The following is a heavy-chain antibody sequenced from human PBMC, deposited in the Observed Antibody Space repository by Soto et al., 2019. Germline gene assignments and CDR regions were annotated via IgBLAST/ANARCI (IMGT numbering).Heavy chain of an antibody. CDR2: ISYDGSEK. D-gene: IGHD3-3*01. CDR3: ATMERLFDY. J-gene: IGHJ4*02. Sequence: QLQLVESGGGVVQPGRSLRLSCAASGFTFSDYGMNWVRQAPGTGLEGVAVISYDGSEKYYADSVKGRFTTSRDNSKNRLYLQMTSLRAEDTAVYYCATMERLFDYWGQGTLATVSS. V-gene: IGHV3-30*03. CDR1: GFTFSDYG.